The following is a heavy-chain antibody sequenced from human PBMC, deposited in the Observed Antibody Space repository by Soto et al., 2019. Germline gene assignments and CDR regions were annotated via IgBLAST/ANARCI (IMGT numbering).Heavy chain of an antibody. V-gene: IGHV3-30-3*01. J-gene: IGHJ5*02. CDR1: AFTFSSYA. CDR3: ARESTRLGFGGVIARGWFDP. D-gene: IGHD3-16*02. CDR2: ISYDGSNK. Sequence: PGGSLRLSCAASAFTFSSYAMHLVRQAPGKGLEWVAVISYDGSNKYYADSVKGRFPISRDNSKNTLYLQMNSLRAEDNAMYYYARESTRLGFGGVIARGWFDPWGQGTLVTVSS.